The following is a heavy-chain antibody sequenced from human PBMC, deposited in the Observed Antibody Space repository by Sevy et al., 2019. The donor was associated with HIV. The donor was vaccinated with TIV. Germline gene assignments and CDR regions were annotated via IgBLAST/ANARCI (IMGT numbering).Heavy chain of an antibody. V-gene: IGHV3-48*02. Sequence: GGSLRLSCAASGFSFSISGMNWVRQAPGKGLEWVSYIGGTTSTIYYADSVKGRFTISRDNARNSLYLQMNSLRDEDTAVYYCAVPKVTGTKTMFDYWGQGTLVTVSS. CDR3: AVPKVTGTKTMFDY. D-gene: IGHD1-1*01. J-gene: IGHJ4*02. CDR1: GFSFSISG. CDR2: IGGTTSTI.